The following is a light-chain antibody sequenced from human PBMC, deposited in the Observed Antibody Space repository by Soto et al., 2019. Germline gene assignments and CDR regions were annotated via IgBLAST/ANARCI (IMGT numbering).Light chain of an antibody. Sequence: EIVLTQSPGTLSLSPGERATLSCRASQSVSSSYLTWYQQKPGQAPRLLIYGASSRATVIPDRFSCSGCGSDLNLTISRLEPEDFAVYFCQQYDGSPTVYTFGQGTKLEIK. CDR3: QQYDGSPTVYT. J-gene: IGKJ2*01. CDR2: GAS. V-gene: IGKV3-20*01. CDR1: QSVSSSY.